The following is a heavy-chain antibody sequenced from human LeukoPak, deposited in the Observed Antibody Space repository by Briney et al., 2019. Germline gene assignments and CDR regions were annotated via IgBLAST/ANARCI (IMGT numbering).Heavy chain of an antibody. CDR1: GYTFTSYG. CDR3: ARDNIVVVPAAPDY. Sequence: ASVKVSCKASGYTFTSYGISWVRQAPGQGLEWMGWIGAYNGNTNYAQKLQGRVTMTTDTSTSTAYVELRSLRSDDTAVYYCARDNIVVVPAAPDYWGQGTLVTVSS. CDR2: IGAYNGNT. D-gene: IGHD2-2*01. J-gene: IGHJ4*02. V-gene: IGHV1-18*01.